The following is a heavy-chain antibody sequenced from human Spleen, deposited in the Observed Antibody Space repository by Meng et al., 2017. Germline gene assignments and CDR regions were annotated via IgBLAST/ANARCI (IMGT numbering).Heavy chain of an antibody. J-gene: IGHJ4*02. Sequence: QGQLQESGPGLVKPSGTLSLTCAVSGGSINSDNWWSWVRQPPGKGLEWIGEINHSGSTNYNPSLESRATISVDTSQNNLSLKLSSVTAADSAVYYCARGPTTMAHDFDYWGQGTLVTVSS. D-gene: IGHD4-11*01. V-gene: IGHV4-4*02. CDR1: GGSINSDNW. CDR2: INHSGST. CDR3: ARGPTTMAHDFDY.